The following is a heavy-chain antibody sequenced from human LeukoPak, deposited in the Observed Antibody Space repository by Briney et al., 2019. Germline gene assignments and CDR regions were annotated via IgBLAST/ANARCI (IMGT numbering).Heavy chain of an antibody. CDR2: IAYDGSKK. V-gene: IGHV3-30*19. CDR3: ARDVYSGGTYYLDN. J-gene: IGHJ4*02. Sequence: GGSLRLSCAASGFTFSDFGMHWVRQAPGKGLEWVAFIAYDGSKKYYAESVKGRFTISRDDSRNTLYLQMSALKTEDTAVYYCARDVYSGGTYYLDNWGQGTLVTVSS. CDR1: GFTFSDFG. D-gene: IGHD2-15*01.